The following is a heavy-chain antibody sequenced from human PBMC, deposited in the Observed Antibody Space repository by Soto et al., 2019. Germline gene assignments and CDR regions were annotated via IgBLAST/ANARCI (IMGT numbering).Heavy chain of an antibody. CDR3: ARSRPRANSFRVTPGTPGRNFDY. V-gene: IGHV4-34*01. Sequence: SETLSLTCAVYGGSFSGYYWSWIRQPPGKGLEWIGEINHSGSTNYNPSLKSRVTISVDTSKNQFSLKLSSVTAADTAVYYCARSRPRANSFRVTPGTPGRNFDYWGQGTLVTVSS. CDR1: GGSFSGYY. D-gene: IGHD3-10*01. J-gene: IGHJ4*02. CDR2: INHSGST.